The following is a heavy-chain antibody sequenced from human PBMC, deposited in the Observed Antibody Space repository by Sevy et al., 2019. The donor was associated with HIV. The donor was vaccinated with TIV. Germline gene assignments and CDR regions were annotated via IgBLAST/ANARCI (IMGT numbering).Heavy chain of an antibody. V-gene: IGHV3-30-3*01. Sequence: GGSLRLSCAASGFTFSSYAMHWVRQAPGKGLEWVAVISYDGSNKYYADSVKGRFTISRDNSKNTLYLQMNSLRAEDTAVYYCAGPQALPELLTSGPFDYWGQGTLVTVSS. CDR3: AGPQALPELLTSGPFDY. D-gene: IGHD2-2*01. CDR2: ISYDGSNK. CDR1: GFTFSSYA. J-gene: IGHJ4*02.